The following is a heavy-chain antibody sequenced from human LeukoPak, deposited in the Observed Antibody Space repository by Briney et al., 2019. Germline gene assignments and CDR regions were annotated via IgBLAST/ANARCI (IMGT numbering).Heavy chain of an antibody. CDR1: GFTFSSYE. D-gene: IGHD6-6*01. CDR3: VRDQGGSSSH. V-gene: IGHV3-48*03. J-gene: IGHJ4*02. Sequence: GGSLRLSCAASGFTFSSYEMNWVRQAPGKGLEWVSYISSSGSTIYYADSVKGRSTISRDNAKNSLYLQMNSLRADDTAVYYCVRDQGGSSSHWGQGTLVTVSS. CDR2: ISSSGSTI.